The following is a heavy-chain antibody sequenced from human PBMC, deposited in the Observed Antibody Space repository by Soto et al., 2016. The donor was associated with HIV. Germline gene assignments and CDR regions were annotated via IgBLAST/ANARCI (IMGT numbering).Heavy chain of an antibody. D-gene: IGHD3-22*01. CDR3: ARDYYDSSGPNWFDP. CDR1: GFTVSSNY. CDR2: IYSGGST. Sequence: EVQLVESGEAWSSLGSLRLSCAASGFTVSSNYMSWVRQAPGKGLEWVSVIYSGGSTYYADSVKGRFTISRDNSKNTLYLQMNSLRAEDTAVYYCARDYYDSSGPNWFDPWGQGTLVTVSS. V-gene: IGHV3-66*01. J-gene: IGHJ5*02.